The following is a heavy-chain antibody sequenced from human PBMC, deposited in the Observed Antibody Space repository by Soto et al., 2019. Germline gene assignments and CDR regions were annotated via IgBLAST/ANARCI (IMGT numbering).Heavy chain of an antibody. V-gene: IGHV3-13*01. CDR1: GFTFSTYD. CDR3: ARVPLEGYGMDV. J-gene: IGHJ6*02. Sequence: GGSLRLSCAASGFTFSTYDMHGARQPPGKGLEWVSAIGTAGDTYVPGSVKGRFTISRENAKNSLYLQMNSLRAEDTAVYYCARVPLEGYGMDVWGQGTTVTVSS. CDR2: IGTAGDT.